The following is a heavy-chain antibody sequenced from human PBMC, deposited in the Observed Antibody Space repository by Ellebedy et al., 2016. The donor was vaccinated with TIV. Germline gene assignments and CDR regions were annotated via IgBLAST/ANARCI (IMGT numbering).Heavy chain of an antibody. CDR1: GFTFSSYA. J-gene: IGHJ3*01. CDR2: ISGSGGSI. Sequence: GGSLRLSCAASGFTFSSYAMSWVRQAPGKGLEWVSAISGSGGSIYYADSVKGRFTVSRDNFKNTLYLQMNSLRVEDTAVYYCATWGLQRYSFDVWGQGTMVTVSS. D-gene: IGHD2-21*02. V-gene: IGHV3-23*01. CDR3: ATWGLQRYSFDV.